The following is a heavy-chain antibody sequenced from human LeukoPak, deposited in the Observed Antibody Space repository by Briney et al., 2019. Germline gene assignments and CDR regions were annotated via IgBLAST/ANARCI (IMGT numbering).Heavy chain of an antibody. Sequence: SETLSLTCTVFGVSVTTSGYYGAWIRQPPGRGLEWIGSISYSGSTYYKPSLRGRVTISGDTAKNQFSLKLSSVTAADTAVYYCARHNDYASLMDVWGQGTTVTVSS. J-gene: IGHJ6*02. CDR1: GVSVTTSGYY. V-gene: IGHV4-39*01. D-gene: IGHD2-2*01. CDR3: ARHNDYASLMDV. CDR2: ISYSGST.